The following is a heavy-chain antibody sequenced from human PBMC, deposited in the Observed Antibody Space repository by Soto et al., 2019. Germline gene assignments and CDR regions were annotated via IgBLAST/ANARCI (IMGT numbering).Heavy chain of an antibody. CDR2: TSSDGNSK. J-gene: IGHJ5*02. CDR1: GFTFSTYG. CDR3: AKDLYGSGWYNYFDP. V-gene: IGHV3-30*18. D-gene: IGHD6-19*01. Sequence: PGGSLRLSCAASGFTFSTYGMHWVRQAPGKGLEWVTMTSSDGNSKYYADSVKGRFTISRDNSRNTLYLEMNSLRPEDTAVYYCAKDLYGSGWYNYFDPWGQGTLVTVSS.